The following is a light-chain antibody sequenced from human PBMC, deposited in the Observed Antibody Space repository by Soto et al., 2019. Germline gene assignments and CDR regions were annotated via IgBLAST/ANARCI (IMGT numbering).Light chain of an antibody. CDR1: SSDVGGFNY. V-gene: IGLV2-14*03. CDR3: SSYRDTGTSVV. Sequence: QSALTQPASVSGSPGQSITISCTGTSSDVGGFNYVSWYQQHPGKAPRLMIYDVTYRPSGVSDRFSGSKSGNTASLTISGLQAEDEADYYCSSYRDTGTSVVFGGGTKLTVL. J-gene: IGLJ2*01. CDR2: DVT.